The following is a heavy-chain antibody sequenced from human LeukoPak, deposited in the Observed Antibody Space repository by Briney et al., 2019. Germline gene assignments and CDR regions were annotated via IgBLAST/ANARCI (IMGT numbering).Heavy chain of an antibody. Sequence: SVKVSCKASGGTFSSYAISLVRQAPGQGLEWMGRIIPIFGTANYAQKFQGRVTITTDESTSTAYMELSSLRSEDTAVYYCAIRLLDAFDIWGQGTMVTVSS. CDR2: IIPIFGTA. CDR1: GGTFSSYA. J-gene: IGHJ3*02. CDR3: AIRLLDAFDI. V-gene: IGHV1-69*05.